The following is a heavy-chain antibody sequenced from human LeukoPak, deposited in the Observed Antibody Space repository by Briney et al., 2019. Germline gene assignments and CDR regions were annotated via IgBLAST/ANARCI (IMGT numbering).Heavy chain of an antibody. CDR3: ARGDSSGWQYYFDY. V-gene: IGHV3-20*04. CDR1: GFTFDDYG. J-gene: IGHJ4*02. CDR2: INWNGGST. D-gene: IGHD6-19*01. Sequence: GGSLRLSCAASGFTFDDYGMSWVRQAPGKGLEWVSGINWNGGSTGYADSVKGRFTISRDNAKHSLYLQMNSLRAEDTALYYCARGDSSGWQYYFDYWGQGTLVTVSS.